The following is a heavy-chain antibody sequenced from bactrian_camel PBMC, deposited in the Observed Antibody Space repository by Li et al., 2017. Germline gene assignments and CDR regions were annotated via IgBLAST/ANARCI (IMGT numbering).Heavy chain of an antibody. D-gene: IGHD1*01. V-gene: IGHV3S1*01. Sequence: HVQLVESGGGSVQAGGSLRLSCATTGVTHGSYCAAWFCQAPGKGLEWVSGINSGGGSSYYADSVKGRFTISRDNAKNTLYLQLNSLKNEDTAQYYCVALAWGFNYWGQGTQVTVS. CDR3: VALAWGFNY. CDR2: INSGGGSS. CDR1: GVTHGSYC. J-gene: IGHJ4*01.